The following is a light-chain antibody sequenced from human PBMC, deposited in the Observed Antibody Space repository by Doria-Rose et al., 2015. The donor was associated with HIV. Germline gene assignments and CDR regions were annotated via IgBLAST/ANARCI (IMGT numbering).Light chain of an antibody. V-gene: IGKV3-15*01. CDR3: QQYNTWLWT. Sequence: SVSPGERATLSCRASQRVSTNLAWYQQHPGQAPRLLIYATSTRASGVPARFSGSGSGTEFTLSISNIQSEDFALYYCQQYNTWLWTFGQGTKVEIK. J-gene: IGKJ1*01. CDR1: QRVSTN. CDR2: ATS.